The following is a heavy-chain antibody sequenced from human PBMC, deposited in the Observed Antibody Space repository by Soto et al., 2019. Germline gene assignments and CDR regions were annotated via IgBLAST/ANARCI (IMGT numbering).Heavy chain of an antibody. CDR2: ITGSGGAM. D-gene: IGHD2-21*01. CDR1: GFDFSGSE. J-gene: IGHJ4*02. CDR3: AKVAPFILGSPF. Sequence: GGSLRLSCTASGFDFSGSEMNWFRQAPGKGLEWVAYITGSGGAMFHADSLKGRFSISRDNSKYSLFLEMNNLTAGDAGVYYCAKVAPFILGSPFWGQGTLVTVSS. V-gene: IGHV3-48*03.